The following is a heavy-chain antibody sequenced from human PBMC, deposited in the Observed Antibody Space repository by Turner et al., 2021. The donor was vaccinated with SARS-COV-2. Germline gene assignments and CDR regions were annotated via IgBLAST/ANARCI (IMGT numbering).Heavy chain of an antibody. V-gene: IGHV3-53*01. D-gene: IGHD4-17*01. J-gene: IGHJ4*02. CDR1: GFLVSSNY. CDR3: ARDYGDYYFDY. Sequence: EVQLVESGGGLIQPGGSLRLPCVASGFLVSSNYMCWVRQAPGKGLEWVSVIYSGGSTYYADSVKGRFYISRDNSKNTLYLEMNSLRAEDTAVYYCARDYGDYYFDYWGQGTLVTVSS. CDR2: IYSGGST.